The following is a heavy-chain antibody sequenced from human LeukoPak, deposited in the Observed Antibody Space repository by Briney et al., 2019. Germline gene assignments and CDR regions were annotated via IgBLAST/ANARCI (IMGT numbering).Heavy chain of an antibody. V-gene: IGHV4-34*01. D-gene: IGHD3-22*01. Sequence: PSETLSLTCAVYGGSFSGYYWCWIRQPPGKGLEWIGEINHSGSTNYNPSLKSRVTISVDTSKNQFSLKLSSVTAADAAVYYCARGSSVNALDIWGQGTTVTVSS. CDR2: INHSGST. J-gene: IGHJ3*02. CDR1: GGSFSGYY. CDR3: ARGSSVNALDI.